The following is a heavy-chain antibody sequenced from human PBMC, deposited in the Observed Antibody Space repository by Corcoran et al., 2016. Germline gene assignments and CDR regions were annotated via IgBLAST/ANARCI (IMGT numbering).Heavy chain of an antibody. J-gene: IGHJ6*02. CDR2: IYPGDSDT. CDR1: GYSFTSYW. D-gene: IGHD3-3*01. CDR3: ARPAYYDSRGWYYGMDV. V-gene: IGHV5-51*01. Sequence: EVQLVQSGAEVKKPGESLKISCKGSGYSFTSYWIGWVRQMPGKGLEWMGIIYPGDSDTRYSPSFQGQVTISADKSISTAYLQWSSLTASDTAMYYCARPAYYDSRGWYYGMDVWGQGTTVTVSS.